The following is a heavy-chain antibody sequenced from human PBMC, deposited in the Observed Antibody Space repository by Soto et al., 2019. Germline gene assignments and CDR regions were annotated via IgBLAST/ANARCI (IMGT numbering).Heavy chain of an antibody. D-gene: IGHD3-3*01. CDR2: ISYDGSNK. Sequence: QVQLVESGGGVVQPGRSLRLSCAASGFTFSSYAMHWVRQAPGKGLEWVAVISYDGSNKYHADSVKGRFTISRDNSKNTLYLQMNSLRAEDTAVYYCARDEIRFSWAYGMDVWGQGTTVTVSS. V-gene: IGHV3-30-3*01. J-gene: IGHJ6*02. CDR3: ARDEIRFSWAYGMDV. CDR1: GFTFSSYA.